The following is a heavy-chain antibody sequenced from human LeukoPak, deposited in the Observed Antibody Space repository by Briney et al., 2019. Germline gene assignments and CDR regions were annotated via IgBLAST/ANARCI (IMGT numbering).Heavy chain of an antibody. CDR2: ITSPVGRI. CDR3: ATDGRSSGWYGFDY. CDR1: GFTFSSYG. D-gene: IGHD6-19*01. Sequence: GGSLRLSCAASGFTFSSYGMHWVRQAPGKGLEWVSSITSPVGRIYYADSLKGRITISRDNARSSLYLQMNSLRAEDTAVYYCATDGRSSGWYGFDYWGLGTLVTVSS. J-gene: IGHJ4*02. V-gene: IGHV3-21*01.